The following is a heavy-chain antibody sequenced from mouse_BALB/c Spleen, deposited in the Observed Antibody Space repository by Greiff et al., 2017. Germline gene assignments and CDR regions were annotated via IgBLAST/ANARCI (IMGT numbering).Heavy chain of an antibody. Sequence: QVQLQQPGAELVKPGASVKLSCKASGYTFTSYWMYWVKLRPGQGFEWIGEINPSNGGTNYNEKFKRKATLTVDKSSSTAYMQLSSLTSEDSAVYYCTIYYGSSPRYWYFDVWGAGTTVTVSS. V-gene: IGHV1S16*01. CDR2: INPSNGGT. CDR1: GYTFTSYW. D-gene: IGHD1-1*01. J-gene: IGHJ1*01. CDR3: TIYYGSSPRYWYFDV.